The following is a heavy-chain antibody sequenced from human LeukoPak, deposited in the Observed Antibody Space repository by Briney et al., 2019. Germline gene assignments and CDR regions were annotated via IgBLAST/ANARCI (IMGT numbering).Heavy chain of an antibody. CDR2: TYYRSKWYN. D-gene: IGHD3-3*01. V-gene: IGHV6-1*01. Sequence: SQTLSLTCAISGDSVSSNSAAWNWSRQSPSRGLEWLGRTYYRSKWYNDYAVSVKSRITTNPDTSKNQFSLQLNSVTPEDTAAYYCVLSYYDFWSGYREPNWFDPWGQGTLVTVSS. CDR1: GDSVSSNSAA. CDR3: VLSYYDFWSGYREPNWFDP. J-gene: IGHJ5*02.